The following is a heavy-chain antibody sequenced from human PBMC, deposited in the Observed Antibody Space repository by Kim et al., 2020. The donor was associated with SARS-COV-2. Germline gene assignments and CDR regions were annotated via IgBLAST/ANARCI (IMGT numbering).Heavy chain of an antibody. J-gene: IGHJ4*02. CDR3: ARALNYYGSGSYYDY. D-gene: IGHD3-10*01. V-gene: IGHV4-30-2*05. Sequence: PSLRDRVTISVETSKTQCSLKLSSVTAADTAVYYCARALNYYGSGSYYDYWGQGTLVTVSS.